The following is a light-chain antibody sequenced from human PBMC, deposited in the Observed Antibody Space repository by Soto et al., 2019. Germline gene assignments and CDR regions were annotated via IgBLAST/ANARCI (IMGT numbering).Light chain of an antibody. V-gene: IGLV2-8*01. Sequence: QSVLTQPPSASGSPGQSVTISCTGTNSDVGGYNYVSWYQQHPGKAPKVMMYEVSKRPSGVPDRFSGSKSGNTASLTVSGLQAEDEADYYCSSYGGTNSLKVFGGGTKLTVL. CDR1: NSDVGGYNY. CDR2: EVS. CDR3: SSYGGTNSLKV. J-gene: IGLJ2*01.